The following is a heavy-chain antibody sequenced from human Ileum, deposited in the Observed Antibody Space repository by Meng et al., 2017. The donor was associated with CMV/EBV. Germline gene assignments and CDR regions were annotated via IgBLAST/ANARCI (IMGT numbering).Heavy chain of an antibody. CDR3: ARDKLGYFDN. V-gene: IGHV1-69*01. Sequence: VSCRASGYAFHCHSLPWVRQAPGQGLEWMGGVVPMIGTANYAQKFQGRVTITADDSTSTAYMELSSLSSEDTAVYYCARDKLGYFDNRGRGTLVTVS. D-gene: IGHD3-16*01. CDR2: VVPMIGTA. J-gene: IGHJ4*02. CDR1: GYAFHCHS.